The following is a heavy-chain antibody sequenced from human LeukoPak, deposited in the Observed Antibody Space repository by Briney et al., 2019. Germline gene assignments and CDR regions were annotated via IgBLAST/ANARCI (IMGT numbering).Heavy chain of an antibody. CDR1: GDSVSSNSAA. D-gene: IGHD7-27*01. CDR3: ARLTGDLPRLSYYYYYMDV. J-gene: IGHJ6*03. CDR2: TNYRSKWYN. V-gene: IGHV6-1*01. Sequence: SQTLSLTCAISGDSVSSNSAAWNWIRQSPSRGLEWLGRTNYRSKWYNDYAVSVKSRITINPDTSKNQFSLQLNSVTPEDTAVYYCARLTGDLPRLSYYYYYMDVWGKGTTVTVSS.